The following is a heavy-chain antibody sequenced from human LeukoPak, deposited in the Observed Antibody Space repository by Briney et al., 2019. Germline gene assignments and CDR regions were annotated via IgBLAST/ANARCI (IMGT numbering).Heavy chain of an antibody. CDR1: GFTFSSYW. D-gene: IGHD3-9*01. J-gene: IGHJ3*02. V-gene: IGHV3-74*01. CDR3: ARGLRYFDWLFPPDAFDI. Sequence: GGSLRLSCAASGFTFSSYWMHWVRQAPGKGLVWVSRINSDGSSTSYADSVKGRFTISRDNAKNMLYLQMNSLRAEDTAVYYCARGLRYFDWLFPPDAFDIWGQGTMVTASS. CDR2: INSDGSST.